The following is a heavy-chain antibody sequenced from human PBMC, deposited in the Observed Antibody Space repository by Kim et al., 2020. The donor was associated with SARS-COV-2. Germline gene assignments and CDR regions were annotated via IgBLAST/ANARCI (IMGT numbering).Heavy chain of an antibody. Sequence: SVKGRFTISRDNSKHTLYLQMNSLGAEDTAVYYCARGPAYYYDSSGYSGYWGQGTLVTVSS. J-gene: IGHJ4*02. D-gene: IGHD3-22*01. V-gene: IGHV3-30*07. CDR3: ARGPAYYYDSSGYSGY.